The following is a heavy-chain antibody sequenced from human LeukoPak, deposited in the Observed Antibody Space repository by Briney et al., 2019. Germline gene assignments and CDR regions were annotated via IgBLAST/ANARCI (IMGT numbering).Heavy chain of an antibody. Sequence: GGSLRLSCAASGFTFSTYWMTWVRQAPGKGLEWVATINQDGSETYYVDSVKGRFTISGDNAKKSLYLQMNSLRAEDTAVYYCARRYSGSHWGQGTLVTVSS. D-gene: IGHD1-26*01. J-gene: IGHJ4*02. CDR1: GFTFSTYW. V-gene: IGHV3-7*03. CDR2: INQDGSET. CDR3: ARRYSGSH.